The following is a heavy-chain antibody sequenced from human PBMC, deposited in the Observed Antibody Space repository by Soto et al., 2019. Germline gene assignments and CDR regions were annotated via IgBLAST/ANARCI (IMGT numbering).Heavy chain of an antibody. V-gene: IGHV1-46*03. CDR3: ATGYCSSTSCMAVWFDP. J-gene: IGHJ5*02. CDR1: GYTFTSYY. Sequence: ASVKVSCKASGYTFTSYYMHWVRQAPGQGLEWMGIINPSGGSTSYAQKFQGRVTMTRDTSTSTVYMELSSLRSEDTAVYYCATGYCSSTSCMAVWFDPWGQGTLVTVS. CDR2: INPSGGST. D-gene: IGHD2-2*01.